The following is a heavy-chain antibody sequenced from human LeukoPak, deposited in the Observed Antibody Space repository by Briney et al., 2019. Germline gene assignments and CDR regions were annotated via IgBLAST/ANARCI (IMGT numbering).Heavy chain of an antibody. Sequence: SETLSLTCAVYGGSFSVYYWSWIRQPPGKGLEWIGEINHSGSTNYNPSLKSRVAISVDTSKHQFTLKLSSVTAADTAVYYCARGIKRYTIFGVVSLVRYFDYWGQGTLVNFSS. CDR3: ARGIKRYTIFGVVSLVRYFDY. D-gene: IGHD3-3*01. J-gene: IGHJ4*02. CDR2: INHSGST. CDR1: GGSFSVYY. V-gene: IGHV4-34*01.